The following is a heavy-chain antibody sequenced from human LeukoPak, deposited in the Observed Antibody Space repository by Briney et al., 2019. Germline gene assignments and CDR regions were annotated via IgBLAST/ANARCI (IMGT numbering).Heavy chain of an antibody. J-gene: IGHJ4*02. D-gene: IGHD3-10*01. Sequence: SQTLSLTCTVSGGSISSGGYYWGWIRQHPGKGLEWIGYIYYSGSTYYNPSLKSRVTISVDTSKNQFSLKLSSVTAADTAVYYCARGSEYYGSGKKGYFDYWGQGTLVTVSS. CDR3: ARGSEYYGSGKKGYFDY. V-gene: IGHV4-31*03. CDR1: GGSISSGGYY. CDR2: IYYSGST.